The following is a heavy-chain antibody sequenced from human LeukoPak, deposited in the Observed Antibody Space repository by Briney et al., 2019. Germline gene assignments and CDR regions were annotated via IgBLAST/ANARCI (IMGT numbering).Heavy chain of an antibody. CDR1: GFTFSDYY. J-gene: IGHJ4*02. CDR3: ARTPHDLLVAWYFDY. V-gene: IGHV3-11*01. Sequence: PGGSLRLSCAASGFTFSDYYMSWIRQAPGKGLEWVSYISSSGSTIYYADSVKGRFTISRDNAKNSLYLQMNSLRAEDTAVYYCARTPHDLLVAWYFDYWGQGTLVTVSS. D-gene: IGHD2-15*01. CDR2: ISSSGSTI.